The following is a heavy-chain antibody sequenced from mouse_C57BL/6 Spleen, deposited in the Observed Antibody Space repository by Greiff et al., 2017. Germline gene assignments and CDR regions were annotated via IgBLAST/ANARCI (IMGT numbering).Heavy chain of an antibody. CDR3: ARSPYYYGSSFYYCDY. D-gene: IGHD1-1*01. J-gene: IGHJ2*01. CDR1: GFTFSSYA. V-gene: IGHV5-4*01. CDR2: ISDGGSYT. Sequence: EVQVVESGGGLVKPGGSLKLSCAASGFTFSSYAMSWVRQTPEKRLEWVATISDGGSYTYYPDNVKGRFTISRDNAKNNLYLQMSHLKSENTAMYYCARSPYYYGSSFYYCDYWGQGTTLTVSA.